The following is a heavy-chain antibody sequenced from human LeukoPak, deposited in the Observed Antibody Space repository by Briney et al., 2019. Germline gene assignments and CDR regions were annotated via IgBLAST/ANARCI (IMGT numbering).Heavy chain of an antibody. D-gene: IGHD1-26*01. CDR2: IYYSGST. CDR1: GGSVSSGSYY. CDR3: ARDLGIVASYGMDV. J-gene: IGHJ6*02. Sequence: SETLSLTCTVSGGSVSSGSYYWSWIRQPPGKGLEWIGYIYYSGSTNYNPSLKSRVTISVDTSKNQFSLKLSSVTAADTAVYYCARDLGIVASYGMDVWGQGTTVTVSS. V-gene: IGHV4-61*01.